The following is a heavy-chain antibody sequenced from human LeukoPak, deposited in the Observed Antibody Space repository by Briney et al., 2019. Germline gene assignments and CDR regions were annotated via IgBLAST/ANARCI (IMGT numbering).Heavy chain of an antibody. D-gene: IGHD2-15*01. V-gene: IGHV3-23*01. Sequence: GGSLRLSCVASGFTFSNYAMSWVRQAPGKGLELVLGIYGSDDKTVYGDAVKGRFTISRDNSKNTLYLQMNRLRADDTAVYYCAKTQGYYDAWGQGALVTVSS. J-gene: IGHJ5*02. CDR3: AKTQGYYDA. CDR1: GFTFSNYA. CDR2: IYGSDDKT.